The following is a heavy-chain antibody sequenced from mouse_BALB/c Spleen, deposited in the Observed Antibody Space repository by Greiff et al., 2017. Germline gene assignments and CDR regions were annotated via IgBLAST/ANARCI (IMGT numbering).Heavy chain of an antibody. CDR3: AIDGYYPFAY. Sequence: DLVKPGASVKLSCKASGYTFTSYWINWIKQRPGQGLEWIGRIAPGSGSTYYNEMFNGKATLTVDTSSSTAYIQLSSLSSEDSAVYFCAIDGYYPFAYWGQGTLVTVSA. V-gene: IGHV1S41*01. J-gene: IGHJ3*01. CDR1: GYTFTSYW. D-gene: IGHD2-3*01. CDR2: IAPGSGST.